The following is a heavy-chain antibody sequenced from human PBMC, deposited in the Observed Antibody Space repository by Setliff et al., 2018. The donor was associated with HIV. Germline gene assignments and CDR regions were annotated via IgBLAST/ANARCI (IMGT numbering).Heavy chain of an antibody. CDR2: IYPGDSDT. CDR1: GYNFTTYW. Sequence: GESLKISCKGSGYNFTTYWIAWLRQMPGKGLECLGIIYPGDSDTRYSPSFQGQVTISADKSISTAYLQWSSLKASDTAMYFCARRALRDGYNPQYYFDFWGQGSLVTVPQ. D-gene: IGHD5-12*01. CDR3: ARRALRDGYNPQYYFDF. J-gene: IGHJ4*02. V-gene: IGHV5-51*01.